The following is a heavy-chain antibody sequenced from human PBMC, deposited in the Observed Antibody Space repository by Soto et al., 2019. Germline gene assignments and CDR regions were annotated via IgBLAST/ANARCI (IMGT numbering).Heavy chain of an antibody. J-gene: IGHJ3*01. CDR1: GFDFRSYE. CDR2: IRANDEST. CDR3: ERGAKRDGIDF. V-gene: IGHV3-48*03. Sequence: PGGSLRLSCVASGFDFRSYEMNWVRQAPGKGLEWVSNIRANDESTYYADSVKGRVSVSRDNSKNSLYLEMTSLRADDTAVYYCERGAKRDGIDFSGQGTMVTVSS. D-gene: IGHD1-26*01.